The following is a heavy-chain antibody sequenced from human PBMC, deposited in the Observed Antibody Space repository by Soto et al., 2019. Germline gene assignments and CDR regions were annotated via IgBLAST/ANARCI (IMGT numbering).Heavy chain of an antibody. CDR1: GFTFSSYG. D-gene: IGHD3-9*01. V-gene: IGHV3-33*01. Sequence: GGSLRLSCAASGFTFSSYGMHWVRQAPGKGLEWVAVIWYDGSNKYYADSVKGRFTISRDNSKNTLYLQMNSLRAEDTAVYYCARDGDYDILTGPLYWGQGTLVTVSS. J-gene: IGHJ4*02. CDR2: IWYDGSNK. CDR3: ARDGDYDILTGPLY.